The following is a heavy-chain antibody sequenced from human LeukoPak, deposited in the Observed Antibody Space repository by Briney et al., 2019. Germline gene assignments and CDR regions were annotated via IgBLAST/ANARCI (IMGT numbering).Heavy chain of an antibody. J-gene: IGHJ4*02. V-gene: IGHV4-34*01. CDR1: GGSFSGYY. D-gene: IGHD3-22*01. CDR3: ARDLYYYDSSGSHPFDY. CDR2: INHSGST. Sequence: SETLSLTCAVYGGSFSGYYWSWIRQPPGKGLEWIGEINHSGSTNYNPSLKSRVTISVDTSKNQFSLKLSSVTAADTAVYYCARDLYYYDSSGSHPFDYWGQGTLVTVSS.